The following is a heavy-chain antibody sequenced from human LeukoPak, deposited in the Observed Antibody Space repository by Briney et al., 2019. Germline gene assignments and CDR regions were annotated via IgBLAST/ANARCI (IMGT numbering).Heavy chain of an antibody. CDR1: GYTFTGYY. Sequence: ASLKVSCKASGYTFTGYYMQWVRQAPGARPEWMGWINPDSGGTNYAQKFQGRVTMTRDTSISTAYMELSRLRSDDTAVYYCARGAILAGLFYCYGMDVWGQGTTVTVSS. CDR3: ARGAILAGLFYCYGMDV. CDR2: INPDSGGT. D-gene: IGHD3-9*01. J-gene: IGHJ6*02. V-gene: IGHV1-2*02.